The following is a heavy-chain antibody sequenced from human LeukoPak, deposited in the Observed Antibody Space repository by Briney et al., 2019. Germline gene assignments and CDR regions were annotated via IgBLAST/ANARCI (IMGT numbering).Heavy chain of an antibody. Sequence: GGSLRLSCAASGFTFSSYAMHWVRQAPGKGLEWVASISYNGSNKYYADSVKGRFTISRDNSKNTLYLQMNRLRAEHTAVFFCERDLYYGSGGTNYFDYWGQGALGTVS. CDR2: ISYNGSNK. CDR1: GFTFSSYA. CDR3: ERDLYYGSGGTNYFDY. J-gene: IGHJ4*02. D-gene: IGHD2-15*01. V-gene: IGHV3-30*04.